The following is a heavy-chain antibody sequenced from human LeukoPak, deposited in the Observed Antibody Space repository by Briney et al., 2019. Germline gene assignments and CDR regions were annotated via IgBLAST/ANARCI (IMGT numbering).Heavy chain of an antibody. J-gene: IGHJ5*02. V-gene: IGHV3-11*04. Sequence: NTGGSLRLSCAASGFTFTDYYMTWIRQAPGMGLEWISYISRSGITIKYADSVKGRFTISRDNAKNSLYLQMNSLRAEDTAVYYCARHEGWGSGSPETYNWFDPWGQGTLVTVSS. CDR1: GFTFTDYY. D-gene: IGHD3-10*01. CDR2: ISRSGITI. CDR3: ARHEGWGSGSPETYNWFDP.